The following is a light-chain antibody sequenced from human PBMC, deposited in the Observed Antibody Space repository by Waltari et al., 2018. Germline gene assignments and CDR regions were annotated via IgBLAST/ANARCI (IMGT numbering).Light chain of an antibody. Sequence: DIVMTQSPDSLAVSLGERATINCKSSQSVLYSSNNRNYLAWYQQKPEQPPKMLIYWASTRESGVPDRFSGSGSGTDFTLTISSLQAEDVAVYYCHQYYSNRMWTFGQGTKVEIK. CDR3: HQYYSNRMWT. CDR2: WAS. CDR1: QSVLYSSNNRNY. J-gene: IGKJ1*01. V-gene: IGKV4-1*01.